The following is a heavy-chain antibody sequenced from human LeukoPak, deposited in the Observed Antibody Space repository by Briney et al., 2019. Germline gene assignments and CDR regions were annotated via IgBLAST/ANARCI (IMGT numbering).Heavy chain of an antibody. CDR2: IYTSGST. V-gene: IGHV4-4*07. J-gene: IGHJ6*02. CDR1: GGSISSYY. Sequence: SETLSLTCTVSGGSISSYYWSWIRQPAGKGLEWIGRIYTSGSTNYNPSLKSRVTMLVDTSKNQFFLKLSSVTAADTAVYYCARDGYYASGHYYGMDVWGQGTTVTVSS. D-gene: IGHD3-10*01. CDR3: ARDGYYASGHYYGMDV.